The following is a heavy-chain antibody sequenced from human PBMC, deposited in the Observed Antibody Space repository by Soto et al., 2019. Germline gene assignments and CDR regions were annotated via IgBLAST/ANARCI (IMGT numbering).Heavy chain of an antibody. V-gene: IGHV4-34*01. Sequence: SETLSLTCAVYGGSFSGYYWSWIRQPPGKGLEWIGEINHSGSTNCNPSLKSRVTISVDTSKNQFSLKLSSVTAADTAVYYCARRVVVPAALNWLDPWGQGTLVTVS. CDR1: GGSFSGYY. D-gene: IGHD2-2*01. CDR3: ARRVVVPAALNWLDP. CDR2: INHSGST. J-gene: IGHJ5*02.